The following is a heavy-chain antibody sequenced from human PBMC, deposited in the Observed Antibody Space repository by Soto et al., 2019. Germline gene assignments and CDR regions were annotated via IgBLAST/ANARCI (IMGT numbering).Heavy chain of an antibody. J-gene: IGHJ4*02. Sequence: PGGSLRLSCAASGFTFSSYAMNWVRQAPGKGLEWVSTISGSGGRTYYADSVKGRFTISRDNSKNTLYLQMNSLRAEDTAVYYCARERVVLVPAATFDYWGQGTLVTVSS. CDR2: ISGSGGRT. V-gene: IGHV3-23*01. D-gene: IGHD2-2*01. CDR3: ARERVVLVPAATFDY. CDR1: GFTFSSYA.